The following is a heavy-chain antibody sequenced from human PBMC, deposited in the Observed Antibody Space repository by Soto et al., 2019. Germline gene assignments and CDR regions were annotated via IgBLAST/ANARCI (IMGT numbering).Heavy chain of an antibody. CDR2: ISSGGTYL. Sequence: PGWSLRLSCACSGFTFMTHTLVWVRQAPGKGLEWVSSISSGGTYLEYAHSVKGRFAISRDDAKDSVFLQMNSLKTDDTAVYYCVKGGEDITSPYGMDVWGQGTTVTVSS. CDR3: VKGGEDITSPYGMDV. V-gene: IGHV3-21*06. J-gene: IGHJ6*02. CDR1: GFTFMTHT. D-gene: IGHD3-16*01.